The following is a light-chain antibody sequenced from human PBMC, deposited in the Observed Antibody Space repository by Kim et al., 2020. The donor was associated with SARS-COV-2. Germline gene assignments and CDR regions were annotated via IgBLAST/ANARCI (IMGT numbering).Light chain of an antibody. CDR1: KLWGTY. CDR3: QWWDSSTVV. Sequence: SVAQGHTARIPCSGDKLWGTYACWEQQRPSPSPELVIYQHTKRPSGIPERFSGSNSGNTATLTIGGTQALGEADYYCQWWDSSTVVFGGGTQLTVL. J-gene: IGLJ2*01. CDR2: QHT. V-gene: IGLV3-1*01.